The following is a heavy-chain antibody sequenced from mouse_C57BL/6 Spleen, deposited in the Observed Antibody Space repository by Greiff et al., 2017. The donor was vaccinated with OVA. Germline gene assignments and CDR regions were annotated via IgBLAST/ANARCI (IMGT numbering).Heavy chain of an antibody. V-gene: IGHV1-53*01. J-gene: IGHJ4*01. CDR1: GYTFTSYW. D-gene: IGHD2-3*01. CDR2: INPSNGYT. CDR3: ARFYDGYFSYYAMDY. Sequence: VKLQQPGTELVKPGASVKLSCKASGYTFTSYWMHWVKQRPGQGLEWIGNINPSNGYTNYNEKFKSKATLTVDKSSTTAYMQLSSLTSEDSAVYYCARFYDGYFSYYAMDYWGQGTSVTVSS.